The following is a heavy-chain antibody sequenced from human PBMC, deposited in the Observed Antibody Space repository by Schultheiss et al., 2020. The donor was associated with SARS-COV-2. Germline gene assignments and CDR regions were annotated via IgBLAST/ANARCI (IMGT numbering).Heavy chain of an antibody. D-gene: IGHD1-1*01. CDR2: IYYSGST. CDR1: GGSISSYY. J-gene: IGHJ5*02. Sequence: SQTLSLTCPVSGGSISSYYWSWIRQPPGKGLEWIGYIYYSGSTNYNPSLKSRVTISVDTSKNQFSLKLSSVTAADTAVYYCARTTPENWFDPWGQGTLVTVSS. CDR3: ARTTPENWFDP. V-gene: IGHV4-59*12.